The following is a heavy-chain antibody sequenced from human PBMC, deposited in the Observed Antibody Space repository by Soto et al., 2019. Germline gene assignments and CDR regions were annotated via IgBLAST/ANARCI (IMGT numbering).Heavy chain of an antibody. CDR3: ARAGYYHYDSGGYTDY. CDR1: GFTFSSYW. CDR2: IKQDGSEK. D-gene: IGHD3-22*01. Sequence: GGSLNHSCAASGFTFSSYWMSWVRQAPGKGLEWVANIKQDGSEKYYVDSVKGRFTISRDNAKSSLYLQMNSLRAEDTAVYYCARAGYYHYDSGGYTDYWGQGTLVTVSS. V-gene: IGHV3-7*03. J-gene: IGHJ4*02.